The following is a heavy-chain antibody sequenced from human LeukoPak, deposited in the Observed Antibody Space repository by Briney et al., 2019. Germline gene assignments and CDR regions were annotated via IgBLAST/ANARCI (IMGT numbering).Heavy chain of an antibody. V-gene: IGHV3-74*01. CDR3: ARDLGSGSSYDAFDI. D-gene: IGHD6-13*01. CDR1: GFTFSSYW. J-gene: IGHJ3*02. Sequence: PGGSLRLSCAASGFTFSSYWMHWVRQAPGKGLVWVSRINSDGSSTSYADSVKGRFTISRDNAKNTLYLQMNSLRAEDTAVYYCARDLGSGSSYDAFDIWGQGTMVTVSS. CDR2: INSDGSST.